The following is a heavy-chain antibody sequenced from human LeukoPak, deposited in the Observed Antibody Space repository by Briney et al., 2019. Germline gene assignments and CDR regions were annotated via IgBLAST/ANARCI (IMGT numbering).Heavy chain of an antibody. D-gene: IGHD6-19*01. CDR3: ARRDLYSSGWYQTKRKSRFDP. CDR2: IYYSGST. Sequence: SETLSLTCTVSGGSISSYYWSWIRQPPGKGLEWIGYIYYSGSTNYNPSLKSRVTISVDTSKNQFSLKLSSVTAADTAVYYCARRDLYSSGWYQTKRKSRFDPWGQGTLVTVSS. CDR1: GGSISSYY. V-gene: IGHV4-59*12. J-gene: IGHJ5*02.